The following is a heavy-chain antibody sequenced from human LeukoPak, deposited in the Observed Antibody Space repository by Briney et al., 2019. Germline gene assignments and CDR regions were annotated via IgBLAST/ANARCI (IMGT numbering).Heavy chain of an antibody. CDR2: IGTSSTTR. V-gene: IGHV3-48*01. J-gene: IGHJ6*03. CDR1: GFTSSSYT. CDR3: ARFAAGGSYYYYMDV. Sequence: GGSLRLSCAASGFTSSSYTMNWVRQPPGKGLEWVSNIGTSSTTRYYADSVKGRFTISRDNAKNSLYLQMNSLRADDTAVYYCARFAAGGSYYYYMDVWGKGTTVTVSS. D-gene: IGHD6-25*01.